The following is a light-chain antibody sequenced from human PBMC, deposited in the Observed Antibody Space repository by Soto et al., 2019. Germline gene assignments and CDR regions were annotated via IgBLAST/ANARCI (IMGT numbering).Light chain of an antibody. J-gene: IGKJ4*01. CDR2: DAS. V-gene: IGKV3-11*01. CDR3: QQRFNWPGLT. CDR1: QSVNTF. Sequence: EIVLTQSPATLSLSPGERATLSYRASQSVNTFLAWYQQKPGQAPRLLISDASNRATGIPARFSGSGSGTDFTLTISILEPEDFAVYYCQQRFNWPGLTFGGGTKVEIK.